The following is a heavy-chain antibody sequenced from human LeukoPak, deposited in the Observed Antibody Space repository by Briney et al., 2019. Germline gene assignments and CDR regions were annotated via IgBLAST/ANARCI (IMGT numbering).Heavy chain of an antibody. CDR1: GGSFSGYY. V-gene: IGHV4-34*01. J-gene: IGHJ6*03. Sequence: PSETLSLTCAVYGGSFSGYYWSWIRQPPGKGLEWIGEINHSGSTNYNPSLKSRVTISVDTSKNQFSLKLSSVTAADTAVYYCARGRLIHYYYYMGVWGKGTTVTVSS. CDR3: ARGRLIHYYYYMGV. CDR2: INHSGST. D-gene: IGHD3-16*01.